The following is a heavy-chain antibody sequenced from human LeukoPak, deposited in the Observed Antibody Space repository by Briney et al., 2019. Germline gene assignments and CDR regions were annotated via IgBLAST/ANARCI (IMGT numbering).Heavy chain of an antibody. CDR1: GFTFSGYA. D-gene: IGHD3-10*01. CDR2: ISGSGGST. J-gene: IGHJ4*02. V-gene: IGHV3-23*01. CDR3: AKAGSGSYSGY. Sequence: GGSLRLSCAASGFTFSGYAMSWVRQAPGKGLEWVSAISGSGGSTYYADSVKGRFTVSRDNSKNTLYPQMNSLRAEDTAVYYCAKAGSGSYSGYWGQGTLVTVSS.